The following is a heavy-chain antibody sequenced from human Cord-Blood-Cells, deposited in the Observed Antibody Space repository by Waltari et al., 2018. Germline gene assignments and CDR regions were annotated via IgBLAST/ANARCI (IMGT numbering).Heavy chain of an antibody. D-gene: IGHD6-13*01. J-gene: IGHJ4*02. Sequence: QVQLQQWGAGLLKPSETLSLTCAVYGGSFSGYYWSWIRQPPGKGLEWIGEINHSGSNNYNPSLKSRVTISVDTSKNQFSLKLSSVTAADTAVYYCARGPSRIAAAAFDYWGQGTLVTVSS. CDR3: ARGPSRIAAAAFDY. V-gene: IGHV4-34*01. CDR2: INHSGSN. CDR1: GGSFSGYY.